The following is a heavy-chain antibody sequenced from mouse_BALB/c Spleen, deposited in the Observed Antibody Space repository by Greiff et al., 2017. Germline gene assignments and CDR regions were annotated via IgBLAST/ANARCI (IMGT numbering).Heavy chain of an antibody. CDR2: IWGGGST. CDR3: VRRNDAEAMDY. J-gene: IGHJ4*01. CDR1: GFSLSRYS. Sequence: QVQLKESGPGLVAPSQSLSITCTVSGFSLSRYSVHWVSQPPGKGLEWLGMIWGGGSTDYNSALKSRMSISKDNSKSQVSLKMNSLQTDDTAIYYCVRRNDAEAMDYWGQGTSVTVSS. D-gene: IGHD2-12*01. V-gene: IGHV2-6-4*01.